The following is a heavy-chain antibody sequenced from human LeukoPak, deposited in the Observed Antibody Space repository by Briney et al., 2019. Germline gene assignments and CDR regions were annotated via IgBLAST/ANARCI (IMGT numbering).Heavy chain of an antibody. D-gene: IGHD3-16*01. V-gene: IGHV4-61*02. Sequence: SETLSLTCTVSGGSISSGSYYWSWIRQPAGKGLEWIGRIYTSGSTNYNPSLQSRVTMSVDTSKNQISLKLTSVTAADTAVYYCAREYDYVWGTSAWFDPWGQGTLVTVSS. CDR1: GGSISSGSYY. CDR3: AREYDYVWGTSAWFDP. J-gene: IGHJ5*02. CDR2: IYTSGST.